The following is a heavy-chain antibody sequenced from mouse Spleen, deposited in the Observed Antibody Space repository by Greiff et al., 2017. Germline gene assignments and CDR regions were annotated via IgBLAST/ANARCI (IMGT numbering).Heavy chain of an antibody. J-gene: IGHJ2*01. D-gene: IGHD1-1*01. CDR1: GYTFTSYG. Sequence: QVHVKQSGAELARPGASVKLSCKASGYTFTSYGISWVKQRTGQGLEWIGEIYPRSGNTYYNEKFKGKATLTADKSSSTAYMELRSLTSEDSAVYFCARDGITTVVAGDYFDYWGQGTTLTVSS. CDR3: ARDGITTVVAGDYFDY. CDR2: IYPRSGNT. V-gene: IGHV1-81*01.